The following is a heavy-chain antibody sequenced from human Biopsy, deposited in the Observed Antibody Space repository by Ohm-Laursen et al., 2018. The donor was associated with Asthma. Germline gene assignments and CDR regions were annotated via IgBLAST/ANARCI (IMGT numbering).Heavy chain of an antibody. Sequence: ASVKVSCKASGYNFISFAIHWVRQAPGQRLEWMGWVNTGNGDTKYSQKFQGRVTITRDTSASTAYMELRSLRSEDTTTYYCARTYYDFWTGQVKDVYGVWGQGTMVTVSS. CDR2: VNTGNGDT. CDR1: GYNFISFA. V-gene: IGHV1-3*04. J-gene: IGHJ3*01. D-gene: IGHD3-3*01. CDR3: ARTYYDFWTGQVKDVYGV.